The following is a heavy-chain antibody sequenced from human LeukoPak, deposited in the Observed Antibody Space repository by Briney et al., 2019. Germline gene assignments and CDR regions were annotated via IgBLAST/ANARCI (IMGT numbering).Heavy chain of an antibody. Sequence: GGSLRLSCAASGFILSSYSMNWVRQAPGKGLEWGSYISGSSSTIYYADSVKGRFTISRDNGRNTLYLQMNSLRAEDTAVYYCARGSTYYDSSGQVPFDYWGQGTLVTVSS. J-gene: IGHJ4*02. D-gene: IGHD3-22*01. V-gene: IGHV3-48*01. CDR1: GFILSSYS. CDR3: ARGSTYYDSSGQVPFDY. CDR2: ISGSSSTI.